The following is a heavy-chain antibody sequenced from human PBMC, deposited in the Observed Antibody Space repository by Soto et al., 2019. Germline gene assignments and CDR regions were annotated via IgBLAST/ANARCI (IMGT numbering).Heavy chain of an antibody. Sequence: QVQLVQSGAEVKKPGSSVKVSCKASGGTFSSYAISWVRQAPGQGLEWMGGIIPIFGTANYAQEFQGRVTITADESTSTAYMELSSLRSEDTAVYYCARDRPFLVVAASHKDYYYYGMDVWGQGTTVTVSS. CDR2: IIPIFGTA. CDR1: GGTFSSYA. CDR3: ARDRPFLVVAASHKDYYYYGMDV. V-gene: IGHV1-69*12. D-gene: IGHD2-15*01. J-gene: IGHJ6*02.